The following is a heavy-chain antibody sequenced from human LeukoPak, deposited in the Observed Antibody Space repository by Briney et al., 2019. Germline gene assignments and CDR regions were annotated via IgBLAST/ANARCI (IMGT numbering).Heavy chain of an antibody. D-gene: IGHD4-17*01. CDR3: AREQLTSVNNYYYYMDA. Sequence: GASVKVSCKTSGYTFTTYSINWVRQVPGQGLEWMGWINTNTGNPTYAQGFTGRFVFSVDTSVNTAFLQITSLKAEDTAVYYCAREQLTSVNNYYYYMDAWGKGTTVTVSS. CDR1: GYTFTTYS. CDR2: INTNTGNP. V-gene: IGHV7-4-1*02. J-gene: IGHJ6*03.